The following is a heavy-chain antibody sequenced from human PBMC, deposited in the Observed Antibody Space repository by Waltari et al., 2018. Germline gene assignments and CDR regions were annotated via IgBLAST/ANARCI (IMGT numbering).Heavy chain of an antibody. J-gene: IGHJ5*02. CDR1: GASMNRYY. Sequence: QVQLQESGPGLVNPSGTLSLTCSVSGASMNRYYWGWIRQPPGKGLAWIGDLYYSGSTTYNTSHKSRVTKSVDTSKNHFAMELTSVTAADTAVYYCAGNTSGWYDKWGQGTLVTVSS. D-gene: IGHD6-19*01. CDR3: AGNTSGWYDK. V-gene: IGHV4-59*01. CDR2: LYYSGST.